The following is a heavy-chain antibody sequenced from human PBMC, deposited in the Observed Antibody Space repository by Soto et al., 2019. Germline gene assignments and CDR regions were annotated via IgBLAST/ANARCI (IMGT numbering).Heavy chain of an antibody. D-gene: IGHD2-21*02. Sequence: EVQVVQSGAEVKEPGESLKISCKGSGYIFTDHCIVWVRQMAGKGLEWVGIICPGYSNIIYSPSVQGQVTISADMSISTAYLQWSSMKASDTSIYYCARRHYGRGDCTINPDYYSGMDGWGQGTRVTVSS. CDR3: ARRHYGRGDCTINPDYYSGMDG. V-gene: IGHV5-51*01. CDR1: GYIFTDHC. CDR2: ICPGYSNI. J-gene: IGHJ6*02.